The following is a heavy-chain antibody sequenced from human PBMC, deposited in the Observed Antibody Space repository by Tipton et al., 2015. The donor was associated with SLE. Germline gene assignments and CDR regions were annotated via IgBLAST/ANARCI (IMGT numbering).Heavy chain of an antibody. J-gene: IGHJ4*02. D-gene: IGHD3-16*01. CDR1: GVSISSGNYY. CDR3: ARMEGMITYGGIAGL. CDR2: ISISGTT. V-gene: IGHV4-61*09. Sequence: TLSLTCSVSGVSISSGNYYWSWIRQPAGKGLEWIGHISISGTTNYNPSLKSRVSISVDTSKNQFSLKLTSVTAADTAVYYCARMEGMITYGGIAGLWGQGTVVTVSS.